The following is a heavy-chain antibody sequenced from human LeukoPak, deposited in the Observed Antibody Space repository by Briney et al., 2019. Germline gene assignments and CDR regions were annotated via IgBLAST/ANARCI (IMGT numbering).Heavy chain of an antibody. Sequence: GGSLRLSCAASGFTVSNNYMRWVRQAPGKGLEWVSLIYSRGGTYYADAVKGRFTIPRDGSKNMLYLQMDSRRAEYTSIYYCARDPPAVAANTYGWGQGTLVTVSS. V-gene: IGHV3-66*01. CDR3: ARDPPAVAANTYG. CDR1: GFTVSNNY. D-gene: IGHD6-6*01. J-gene: IGHJ4*02. CDR2: IYSRGGT.